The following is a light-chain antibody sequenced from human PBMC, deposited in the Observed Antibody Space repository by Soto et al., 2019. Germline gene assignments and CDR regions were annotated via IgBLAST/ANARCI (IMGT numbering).Light chain of an antibody. J-gene: IGKJ4*01. CDR1: QDIKKD. CDR2: AAS. V-gene: IGKV1-17*01. Sequence: EIQMTQSPSSLSASVGDRVTIACRASQDIKKDLGWYQQKPGKAPKRLIYAASTLQSGVPSRFSGSGSGTEVLLTSTSMQHEDFATFYCLHQYSYPLTFGEGTRVEIK. CDR3: LHQYSYPLT.